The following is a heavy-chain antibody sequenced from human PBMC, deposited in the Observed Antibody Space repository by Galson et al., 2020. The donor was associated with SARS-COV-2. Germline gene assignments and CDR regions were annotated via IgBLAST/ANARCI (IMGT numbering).Heavy chain of an antibody. CDR3: ARDSLWFGELLGYYYGMDV. Sequence: GESLKISCKASGYTFTGYYMHWVRQAPGQGLEWMGWINPNSGGTNYAQKFQGRVTMTRDTSISTAYMELSRLRSDDTAVYYCARDSLWFGELLGYYYGMDVWGQGTTVTFSS. D-gene: IGHD3-10*01. V-gene: IGHV1-2*02. CDR1: GYTFTGYY. CDR2: INPNSGGT. J-gene: IGHJ6*02.